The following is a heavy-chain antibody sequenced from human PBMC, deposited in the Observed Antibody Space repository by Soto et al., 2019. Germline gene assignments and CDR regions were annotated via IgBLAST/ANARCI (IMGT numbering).Heavy chain of an antibody. V-gene: IGHV4-34*01. CDR2: INHGGST. CDR1: GGSFSGYY. CDR3: ASGGQTIIPKD. Sequence: SETLSLTCAVYGGSFSGYYWSWIRQPPGKGLDWIGEINHGGSTNYNPSLKSRVTISIDTSKNQFSLKLSSVTAADAAVYYCASGGQTIIPKDWGQGTLVTVSS. D-gene: IGHD5-12*01. J-gene: IGHJ4*02.